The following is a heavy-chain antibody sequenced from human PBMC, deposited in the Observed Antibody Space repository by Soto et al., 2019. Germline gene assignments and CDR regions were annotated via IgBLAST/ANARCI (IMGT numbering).Heavy chain of an antibody. D-gene: IGHD2-2*01. CDR1: GFTFSSYA. V-gene: IGHV3-23*01. Sequence: GGSLRPSFAPSGFTFSSYAMSWFRQSPGKGLEWVSAISGRGGSTYYADSVKGRFTISRDNSKNTLYLQMNSLRAEDTAVYYCAKDYCSSTSCHPYYYYYMDVWGKGTTVTVSS. J-gene: IGHJ6*03. CDR2: ISGRGGST. CDR3: AKDYCSSTSCHPYYYYYMDV.